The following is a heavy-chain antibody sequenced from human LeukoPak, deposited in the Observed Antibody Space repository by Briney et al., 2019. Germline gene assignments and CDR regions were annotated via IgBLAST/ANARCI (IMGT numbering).Heavy chain of an antibody. CDR3: ASESYYYDSSGYYWGYFDY. J-gene: IGHJ4*02. CDR1: GGSISSGDYY. CDR2: LYYTGST. Sequence: TLSLTCTVSGGSISSGDYYWSWIRQPPGKGLEWIGYLYYTGSTYYNPSLKSRVTISEDTSKNQFSLKLSSVTGADTAVYYCASESYYYDSSGYYWGYFDYWGQGTLVTVSS. V-gene: IGHV4-30-4*08. D-gene: IGHD3-22*01.